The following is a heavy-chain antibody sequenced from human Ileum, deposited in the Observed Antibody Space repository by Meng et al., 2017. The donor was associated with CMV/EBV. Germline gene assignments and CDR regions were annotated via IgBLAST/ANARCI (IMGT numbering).Heavy chain of an antibody. V-gene: IGHV6-1*01. CDR3: ARESELLRFDH. J-gene: IGHJ4*02. CDR2: TAYRSKWDY. Sequence: QIQPQQSGPRLVKPSQALSLPCDISGDSVSTNNVAWNWIRQSPLRGLEWLGRTAYRSKWDYEYSVSVKSRITISPDTSKNQFSLQLRSVTPEDTAVYYCARESELLRFDHWGQGTLVTVSS. CDR1: GDSVSTNNVA. D-gene: IGHD6-6*01.